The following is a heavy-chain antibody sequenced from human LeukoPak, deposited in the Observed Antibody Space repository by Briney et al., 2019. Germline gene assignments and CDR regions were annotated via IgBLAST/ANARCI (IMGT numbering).Heavy chain of an antibody. J-gene: IGHJ4*02. CDR2: IYYSGST. Sequence: PSETLSLTCTVSGGSISSYYWSWIRQPPGKGLEWIGYIYYSGSTNYNPSLKSRVTISVDTSKNQFSLKLSSVTAADTAVYYCARHSGSYHPMDYWGQGTLVTVSS. CDR1: GGSISSYY. D-gene: IGHD3-10*01. V-gene: IGHV4-59*08. CDR3: ARHSGSYHPMDY.